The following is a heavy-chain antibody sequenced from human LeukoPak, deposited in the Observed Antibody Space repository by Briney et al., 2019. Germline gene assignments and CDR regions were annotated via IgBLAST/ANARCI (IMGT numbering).Heavy chain of an antibody. D-gene: IGHD6-13*01. CDR2: ISGSGGST. V-gene: IGHV3-23*01. J-gene: IGHJ4*02. CDR3: ANLYSPSPIGY. Sequence: PGGSLRLSCAASGFTFSSYAMSWVRQAPGKGLEWVSAISGSGGSTYYADSVKGRFTISRDNSKNSLFLQMNSLTAEDTAVYYCANLYSPSPIGYWGQGTLVTVSS. CDR1: GFTFSSYA.